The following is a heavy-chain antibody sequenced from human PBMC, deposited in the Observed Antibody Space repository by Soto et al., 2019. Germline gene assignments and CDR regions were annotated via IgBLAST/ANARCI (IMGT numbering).Heavy chain of an antibody. D-gene: IGHD2-21*02. V-gene: IGHV5-10-1*01. Sequence: PGESLKISCKGSGYSFTSYWISWVRQMPGKGLEWMGRIDPSDSYTNYSPSFQGHVTISADKSISTAYLRWSSLKASDTAMYYCARLGIVVVTAIQGVTNWGQGTLVTVSS. CDR1: GYSFTSYW. CDR3: ARLGIVVVTAIQGVTN. J-gene: IGHJ4*02. CDR2: IDPSDSYT.